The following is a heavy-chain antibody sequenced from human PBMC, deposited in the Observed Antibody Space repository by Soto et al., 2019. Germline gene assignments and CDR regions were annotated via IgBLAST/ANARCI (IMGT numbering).Heavy chain of an antibody. CDR1: GGSISSGDYY. CDR3: ARDYFDSSDYTTNWFDP. D-gene: IGHD3-22*01. Sequence: TLSLTCTVSGGSISSGDYYWSWIRQHPGKGLEWIGYISYRGRTYYNPSLKSRVTISIDTSKNQFSLKLSSVTAADTALYYCARDYFDSSDYTTNWFDPWGQGTLVTVSS. V-gene: IGHV4-31*03. J-gene: IGHJ5*02. CDR2: ISYRGRT.